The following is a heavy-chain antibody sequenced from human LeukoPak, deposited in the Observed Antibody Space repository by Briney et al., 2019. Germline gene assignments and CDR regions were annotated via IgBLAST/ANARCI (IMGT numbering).Heavy chain of an antibody. J-gene: IGHJ2*01. CDR1: GGSISSGGYY. CDR3: ARNYGSGSYYNPSSWYFDL. V-gene: IGHV4-31*03. Sequence: SQTLSLTCTVSGGSISSGGYYWSWIRQHPGKGLEWIGYIYYSGSTYYNPSLKSRVTISVDTSKNQFSLKLSSVTAADTAVYYCARNYGSGSYYNPSSWYFDLWGRGTLVTVSS. CDR2: IYYSGST. D-gene: IGHD3-10*01.